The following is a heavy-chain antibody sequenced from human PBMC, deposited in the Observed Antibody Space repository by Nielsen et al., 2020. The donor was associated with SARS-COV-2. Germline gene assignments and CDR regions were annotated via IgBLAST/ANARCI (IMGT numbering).Heavy chain of an antibody. CDR3: ARIGVAGTIYYFDY. CDR1: GFTFDDSG. CDR2: INWNGRST. Sequence: GGSLRLSCAASGFTFDDSGMTWVRQAPGKGLEWVSAINWNGRSTGYADSLEGRFSISRDNAKNSLYLQMNSLRAEDTALYYCARIGVAGTIYYFDYWGQGTLVIVSS. D-gene: IGHD1-1*01. V-gene: IGHV3-20*04. J-gene: IGHJ4*02.